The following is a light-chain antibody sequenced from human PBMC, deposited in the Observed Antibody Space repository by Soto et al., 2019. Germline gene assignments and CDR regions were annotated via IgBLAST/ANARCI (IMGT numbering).Light chain of an antibody. CDR1: QRVSNW. CDR2: EGC. Sequence: DIQMTQSPSALSASVGDSVTITCRARQRVSNWLAWSRQKPGEAHKLLIYEGCTLDRGVPSRFSGSGSGTEFTLTISSLQPDDFATFYCQQYDTYSRTFGQGTKVEVK. J-gene: IGKJ1*01. V-gene: IGKV1-5*03. CDR3: QQYDTYSRT.